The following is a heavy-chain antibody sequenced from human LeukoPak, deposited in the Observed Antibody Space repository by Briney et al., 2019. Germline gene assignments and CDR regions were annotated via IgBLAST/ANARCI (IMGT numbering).Heavy chain of an antibody. CDR1: GYSISSGYY. CDR2: IYHSGST. Sequence: SETLSLTCAVSGYSISSGYYWGWIRQPPGKGLEWIGSIYHSGSTYYNPSLKSRVTISVDTSKNQFSLKLSSVTAADTAVYYCARDSKTTPTDYWGQGTLVTVSS. J-gene: IGHJ4*02. CDR3: ARDSKTTPTDY. D-gene: IGHD1-7*01. V-gene: IGHV4-38-2*02.